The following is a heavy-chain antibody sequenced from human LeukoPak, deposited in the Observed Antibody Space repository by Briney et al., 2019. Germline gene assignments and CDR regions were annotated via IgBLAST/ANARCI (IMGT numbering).Heavy chain of an antibody. CDR1: GASIRSYY. V-gene: IGHV4-59*01. CDR2: IFNSGTT. CDR3: AREVYCTSTRCTDY. D-gene: IGHD2-2*01. J-gene: IGHJ4*02. Sequence: SETLSLTCTVSGASIRSYYWSWIRQPPGKGLEWIGYIFNSGTTNYNPSLKSRVTISVDTSKNQFSLKLSSVTAADTAVYYCAREVYCTSTRCTDYWGQGNLVTVSS.